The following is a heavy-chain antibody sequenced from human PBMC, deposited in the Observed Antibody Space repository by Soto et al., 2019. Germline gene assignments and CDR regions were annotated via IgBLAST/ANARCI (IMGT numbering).Heavy chain of an antibody. CDR1: GGTFSRYA. V-gene: IGHV1-69*13. D-gene: IGHD1-26*01. CDR3: ARAIVGHTTTGCLDP. J-gene: IGHJ5*02. CDR2: IIPIFGTA. Sequence: SVKVSCKASGGTFSRYAISWVRQAPGQGLEWMGGIIPIFGTANYAQKFQGRVTITADESTSTAYMELSSLRFEDTAVYYCARAIVGHTTTGCLDPWGQGTLVTVSS.